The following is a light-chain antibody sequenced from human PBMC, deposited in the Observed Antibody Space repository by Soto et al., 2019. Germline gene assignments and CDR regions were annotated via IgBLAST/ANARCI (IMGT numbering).Light chain of an antibody. CDR3: MQALQTPNT. Sequence: DIVMTQSPLSLPVTPGEPASISCRSSQSLLHSNGYNYLDWYLQKPGQSPQLLIYLGSNRASGVPDRFSGSGSGTDFTLKINRVEAEDVGVYYCMQALQTPNTFGQGTKLEIK. J-gene: IGKJ2*01. CDR1: QSLLHSNGYNY. CDR2: LGS. V-gene: IGKV2-28*01.